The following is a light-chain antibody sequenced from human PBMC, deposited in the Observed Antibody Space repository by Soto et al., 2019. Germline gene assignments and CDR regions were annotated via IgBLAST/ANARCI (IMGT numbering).Light chain of an antibody. CDR3: HHYGNSPQT. CDR2: GAS. Sequence: EIVLTQSPGPLSLSPGERATLSCRASQSVISSSLAWYQQKPGQAPRLLIYGASSRATGIPDRFSGSGSGTDFTLTISRLEPEDFAVYYCHHYGNSPQTFGQGTRVEI. J-gene: IGKJ1*01. CDR1: QSVISSS. V-gene: IGKV3-20*01.